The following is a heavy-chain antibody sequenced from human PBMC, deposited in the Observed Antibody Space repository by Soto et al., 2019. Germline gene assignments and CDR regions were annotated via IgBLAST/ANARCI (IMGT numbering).Heavy chain of an antibody. CDR3: AKDAVPGDGLWLVSD. CDR2: ITGSGGTI. J-gene: IGHJ4*02. Sequence: DVQLLESGGGLVQPGGSLRLSCAASGFSFSKYAMIWVRQAPGKGQEWVSGITGSGGTIEYTASVKGRFTISRDNSKNTVYLHMNSLSAEDTAMYYCAKDAVPGDGLWLVSDWGQGTQVTVS. CDR1: GFSFSKYA. D-gene: IGHD2-21*02. V-gene: IGHV3-23*01.